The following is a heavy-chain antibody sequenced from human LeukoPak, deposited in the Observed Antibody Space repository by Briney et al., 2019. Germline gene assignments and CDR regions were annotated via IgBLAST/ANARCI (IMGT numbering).Heavy chain of an antibody. CDR1: GGSISSYY. CDR2: ISGSGGSA. D-gene: IGHD3-16*01. J-gene: IGHJ4*02. V-gene: IGHV3-23*01. Sequence: PSETLSLTCTVSGGSISSYYWSWVRQAPGKGLEWVSAISGSGGSAYYADSVKGRFTISRDNSQNTLYLQMNSLRAEDTAVYYCVGYDYVWATRDFDYWGQGTLVTVSS. CDR3: VGYDYVWATRDFDY.